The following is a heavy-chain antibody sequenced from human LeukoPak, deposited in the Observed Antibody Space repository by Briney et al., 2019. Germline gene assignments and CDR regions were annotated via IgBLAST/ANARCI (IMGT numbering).Heavy chain of an antibody. J-gene: IGHJ3*02. D-gene: IGHD5-12*01. CDR1: GDSISRNSYY. Sequence: PSETLSLTCTVSGDSISRNSYYWGWIRQPPGKGLEWIGSIYYSGSTYYNPSLKSRVTISVDTSKNQFSLKLSSVTAADTAVYYCARVQPSGYVFDAFDIWGQGTMVTVSS. CDR2: IYYSGST. V-gene: IGHV4-39*07. CDR3: ARVQPSGYVFDAFDI.